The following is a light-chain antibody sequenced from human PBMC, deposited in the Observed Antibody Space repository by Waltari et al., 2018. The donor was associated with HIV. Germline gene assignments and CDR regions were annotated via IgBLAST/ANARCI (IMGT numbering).Light chain of an antibody. CDR1: QSISNN. V-gene: IGKV3-15*01. Sequence: VMTPSPSSISRTPGERATLSCRANQSISNNLAWYHQKPGQAPSLLIYGASTRATGIPARFSGSGSGTEFTLTISSLQPEDFALYYCQQYDNWPPRFGQGTKVEIK. J-gene: IGKJ1*01. CDR2: GAS. CDR3: QQYDNWPPR.